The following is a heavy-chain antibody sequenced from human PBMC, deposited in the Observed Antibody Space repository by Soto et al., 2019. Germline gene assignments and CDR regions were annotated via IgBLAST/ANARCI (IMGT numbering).Heavy chain of an antibody. D-gene: IGHD2-2*02. CDR2: ISGSGGST. J-gene: IGHJ6*03. CDR3: ATGGYCSSTSCYILYYYYMDV. CDR1: GFTFSSYA. V-gene: IGHV3-23*01. Sequence: EVQLLESGGGLVQPGGSLRLSCAASGFTFSSYAMSWVRQAPGKGLEWVSAISGSGGSTYYADSVKGRFTISRDNSKNTLYLQMNSLRAEDTAVYYCATGGYCSSTSCYILYYYYMDVWGKGTTVTVSS.